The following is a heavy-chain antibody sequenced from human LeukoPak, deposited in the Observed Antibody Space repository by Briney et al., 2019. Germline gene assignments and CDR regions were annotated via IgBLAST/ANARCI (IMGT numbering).Heavy chain of an antibody. D-gene: IGHD4-17*01. J-gene: IGHJ5*01. CDR3: SRGAATTVSTWFDS. Sequence: PGGSLRLSRVASGFNFVGYGLSWVRQAPGKGLEWVSGINWSGGSTGYADSVKGRFTISRDNARNSMYLQMNSLRVEDTALYYCSRGAATTVSTWFDSWGQGILVTVSS. CDR2: INWSGGST. V-gene: IGHV3-20*04. CDR1: GFNFVGYG.